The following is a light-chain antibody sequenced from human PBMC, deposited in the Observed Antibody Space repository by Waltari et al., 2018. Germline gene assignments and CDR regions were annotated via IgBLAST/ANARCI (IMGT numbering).Light chain of an antibody. CDR3: SSETSGSTWV. CDR1: SRDAGGYNY. J-gene: IGLJ3*02. Sequence: QSALTQTASVSGSPGQSITLSCTGTSRDAGGYNYVSWYQQHPGKAPKLMFYDLSNWPSGVSKRYSVSKPGNTASLTISGRQAENESDYYCSSETSGSTWVFGGGTTLTVL. V-gene: IGLV2-14*03. CDR2: DLS.